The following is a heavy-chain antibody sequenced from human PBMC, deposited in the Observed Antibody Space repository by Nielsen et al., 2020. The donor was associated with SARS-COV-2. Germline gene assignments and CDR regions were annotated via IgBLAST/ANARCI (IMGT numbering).Heavy chain of an antibody. CDR3: TRVYYYGSGSLDY. CDR1: GFTFGDYA. Sequence: LRLSCTASGFTFGDYAVMWVRQAPGKGLEWVGFIRTKAHGGTTEYAASVKGRFTISRDDSKSIAYLQMNSLKTEDTAVYYCTRVYYYGSGSLDYWGQGTLVTVSS. CDR2: IRTKAHGGTT. J-gene: IGHJ4*02. D-gene: IGHD3-10*01. V-gene: IGHV3-49*04.